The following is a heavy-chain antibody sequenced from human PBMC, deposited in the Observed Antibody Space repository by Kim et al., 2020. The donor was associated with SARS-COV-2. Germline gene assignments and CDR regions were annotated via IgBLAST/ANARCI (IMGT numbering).Heavy chain of an antibody. D-gene: IGHD5-12*01. Sequence: SVKGRFTISRDNAKNSLYLQMNSLRAEDTAVYYCARVLNGYSGYDPYFDYWGQGTLVTVSS. J-gene: IGHJ4*02. V-gene: IGHV3-11*04. CDR3: ARVLNGYSGYDPYFDY.